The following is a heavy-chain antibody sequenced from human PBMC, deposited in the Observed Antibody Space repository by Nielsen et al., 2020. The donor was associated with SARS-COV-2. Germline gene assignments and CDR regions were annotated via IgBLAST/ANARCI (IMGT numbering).Heavy chain of an antibody. J-gene: IGHJ6*02. D-gene: IGHD2-2*01. CDR1: GFTFSSYY. V-gene: IGHV3-13*04. Sequence: GESLKISCAASGFTFSSYYMPWVRQATGKGLEWVSAIGTAGDTYYTGSVKGRFTISRENAKNSLYLQMNSLRAGDTAVYYCARGHLVTAAMSYGMDVWGQGTTVTVSS. CDR2: IGTAGDT. CDR3: ARGHLVTAAMSYGMDV.